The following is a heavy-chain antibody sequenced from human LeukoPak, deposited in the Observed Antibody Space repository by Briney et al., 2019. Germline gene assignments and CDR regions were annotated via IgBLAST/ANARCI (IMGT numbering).Heavy chain of an antibody. Sequence: GGSLRLSCAASGFTFSSYSMNWVRQAPGEGLEWVSSISSSSSYIYYADSVKGRFTISRDNAKNSLYLQMSSLRAEDTAVYYCAITTVTTVPNWGQGTLVTVSS. D-gene: IGHD4-17*01. CDR3: AITTVTTVPN. J-gene: IGHJ4*02. V-gene: IGHV3-21*01. CDR1: GFTFSSYS. CDR2: ISSSSSYI.